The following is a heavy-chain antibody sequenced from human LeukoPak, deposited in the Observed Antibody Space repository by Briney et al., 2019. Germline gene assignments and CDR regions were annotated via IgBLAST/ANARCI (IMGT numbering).Heavy chain of an antibody. V-gene: IGHV3-23*01. CDR1: GFTFSSYA. Sequence: GGSLRLSCAASGFTFSSYAMAWVRQAPGNGLEWVSEVSGSGGTTHYADSVKGRFTISRDNSKNTLYLQMNSLRAEDTAVYYCAKSRDYSNSPFDYWGQGTLVTVSS. J-gene: IGHJ4*02. CDR2: VSGSGGTT. CDR3: AKSRDYSNSPFDY. D-gene: IGHD4-11*01.